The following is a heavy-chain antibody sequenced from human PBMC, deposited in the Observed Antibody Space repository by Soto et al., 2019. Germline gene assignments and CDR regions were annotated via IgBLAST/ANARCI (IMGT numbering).Heavy chain of an antibody. CDR2: IYYSGNT. Sequence: SETLSLTCTVSGGSISDYYWSWIRQPPGKGLEWIGFIYYSGNTNYNPSLKTRVTMSMDTSKNQLSLKLSSVTAADTAVYYCARLGGLAARLFDPCGQGTLVTVSS. D-gene: IGHD6-6*01. V-gene: IGHV4-59*01. J-gene: IGHJ5*02. CDR3: ARLGGLAARLFDP. CDR1: GGSISDYY.